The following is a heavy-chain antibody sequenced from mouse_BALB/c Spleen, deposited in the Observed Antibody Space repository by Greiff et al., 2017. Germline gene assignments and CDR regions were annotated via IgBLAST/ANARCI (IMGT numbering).Heavy chain of an antibody. CDR2: INSNGGST. CDR1: GFTFSSYY. D-gene: IGHD1-1*01. V-gene: IGHV5-6-2*01. Sequence: DVMLVESGGGLVKLGGSLKLSCAASGFTFSSYYMSWVRQTPEKRLELVAAINSNGGSTYYPDTVKGRFTISRDNAKNTLYLQMSSLKSEDTALYYCARFYYGSSFAYWGQGTLVTVSA. CDR3: ARFYYGSSFAY. J-gene: IGHJ3*01.